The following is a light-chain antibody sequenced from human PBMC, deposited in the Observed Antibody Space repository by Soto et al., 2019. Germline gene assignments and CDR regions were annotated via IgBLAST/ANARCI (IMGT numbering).Light chain of an antibody. J-gene: IGLJ3*02. CDR1: SCNVGGYNY. Sequence: QSALTQPASVSGSPGQWVTISCTGTSCNVGGYNYVSWYQQHPGKAPKLMIYDVSYRPSGVSNLFSGSKSGNTASLTISGLQAEDEADYYCSSYTSSSTRVFGGGTQLTVL. V-gene: IGLV2-14*01. CDR3: SSYTSSSTRV. CDR2: DVS.